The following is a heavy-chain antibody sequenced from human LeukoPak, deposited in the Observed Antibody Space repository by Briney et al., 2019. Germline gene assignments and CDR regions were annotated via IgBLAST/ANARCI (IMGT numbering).Heavy chain of an antibody. CDR3: ARATTYDILTGYSDY. V-gene: IGHV3-21*01. J-gene: IGHJ4*02. Sequence: GGSLRLSCAASGFTFSSYSMNWVRQAPGKGLEWVSSISSSSSYIYYANSVKGRFTISRDNAKKSLFLQMNSLRAEDTAVYYCARATTYDILTGYSDYWGQGTLVTVSS. CDR2: ISSSSSYI. CDR1: GFTFSSYS. D-gene: IGHD3-9*01.